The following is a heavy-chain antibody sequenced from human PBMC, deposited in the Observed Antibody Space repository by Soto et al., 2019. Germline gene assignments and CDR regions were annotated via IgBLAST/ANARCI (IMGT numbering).Heavy chain of an antibody. Sequence: LRLSCTASGFTFGDYAMSWVRQAPGKGLEWVGFIRSKAYGGTTEYAASVKGRFTISRDDSKSIAYLQMNSLKTEDTAVYYCTRDYHYYDSSGYRNWGQGTLVTVSS. V-gene: IGHV3-49*04. CDR2: IRSKAYGGTT. D-gene: IGHD3-22*01. CDR1: GFTFGDYA. CDR3: TRDYHYYDSSGYRN. J-gene: IGHJ4*02.